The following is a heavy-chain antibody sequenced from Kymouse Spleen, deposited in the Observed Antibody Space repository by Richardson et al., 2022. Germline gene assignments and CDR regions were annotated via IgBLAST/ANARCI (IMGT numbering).Heavy chain of an antibody. V-gene: IGHV3-33*01. Sequence: QVQLVESGGGVVQPGRSLRLSCAASGFTFSSYGMHWVRQAPGKGLEWVAVIWYDGSNKYYADSVKGRFTISRDNSKNTLYLQMNSLRAEDTAVYYCARDLWITMVRGVVYYYYYGMDVWGQGTTVTVSS. CDR1: GFTFSSYG. D-gene: IGHD3-10*01. J-gene: IGHJ6*02. CDR3: ARDLWITMVRGVVYYYYYGMDV. CDR2: IWYDGSNK.